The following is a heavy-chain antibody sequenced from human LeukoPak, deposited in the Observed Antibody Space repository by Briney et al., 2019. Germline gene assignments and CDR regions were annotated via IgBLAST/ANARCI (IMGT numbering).Heavy chain of an antibody. CDR3: ARLNEYYDILTGYYPYYFDY. CDR2: IYYSGST. J-gene: IGHJ4*02. V-gene: IGHV4-59*08. D-gene: IGHD3-9*01. Sequence: SETLSLTCTVSGGSISSYYWNWIRQPPGKGLEWIGYIYYSGSTNYNPSLKSRVTISVDTSKNQFSLKLSSVTAADTAVYYCARLNEYYDILTGYYPYYFDYWGQGTLVTVSS. CDR1: GGSISSYY.